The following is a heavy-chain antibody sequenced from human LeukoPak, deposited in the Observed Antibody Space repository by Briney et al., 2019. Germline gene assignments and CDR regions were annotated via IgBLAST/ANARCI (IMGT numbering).Heavy chain of an antibody. D-gene: IGHD3-16*02. CDR1: GFTVSSNC. V-gene: IGHV3-53*01. CDR2: IYSGGST. CDR3: AKGAYDYVWGSYRHPLY. Sequence: GGSLRLSCAASGFTVSSNCMSWVRQAPGKGLEWVSVIYSGGSTYYADSVKGRFTISRDNSKNTLYLQMNSLRAEDTAVYYCAKGAYDYVWGSYRHPLYWGQGTLVTVSS. J-gene: IGHJ4*02.